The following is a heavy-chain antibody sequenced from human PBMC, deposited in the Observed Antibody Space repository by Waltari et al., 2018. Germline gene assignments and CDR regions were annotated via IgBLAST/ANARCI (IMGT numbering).Heavy chain of an antibody. V-gene: IGHV3-53*01. Sequence: EVQLVESGGGLIQPGGSLRLSCVAPAFSVSSNDMTWVRQAPGKGLEWLSIVTSDDKTYYADSVKGRFTISRDNSKNTLYLEMSSLTAEDTAVYYCARDKGVEPTTRFDYWGQGTLVTISS. CDR1: AFSVSSND. D-gene: IGHD1-26*01. CDR2: VTSDDKT. J-gene: IGHJ4*02. CDR3: ARDKGVEPTTRFDY.